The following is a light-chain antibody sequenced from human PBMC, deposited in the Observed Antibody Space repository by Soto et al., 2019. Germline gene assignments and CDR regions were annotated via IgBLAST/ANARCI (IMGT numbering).Light chain of an antibody. CDR3: SSYTSSSTLLYV. CDR2: EVS. CDR1: SSDVGGYNY. J-gene: IGLJ1*01. V-gene: IGLV2-14*01. Sequence: QSALTQPASVSGSPGQSITIYCTGTSSDVGGYNYVSWYQQHPGKAPKLMIYEVSNRPSGVSNRFSGSKSGNTASLTISGLQAEDDADYYCSSYTSSSTLLYVFGTGTKVTVL.